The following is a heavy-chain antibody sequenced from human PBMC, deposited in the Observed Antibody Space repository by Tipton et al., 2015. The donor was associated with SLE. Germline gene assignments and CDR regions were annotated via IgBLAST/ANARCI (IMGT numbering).Heavy chain of an antibody. CDR3: ARDTYYYGSGNYYTDVLDI. CDR2: MYYTGST. J-gene: IGHJ3*02. Sequence: TLSLTCTVSGGSISSNFWSWIRQPPGKGLEWVGHMYYTGSTNYNPSLNSRVTISVDTSKNQFSLKLSSVTAADTAVYYCARDTYYYGSGNYYTDVLDIWGQGAMVTVSS. D-gene: IGHD3-10*01. CDR1: GGSISSNF. V-gene: IGHV4-59*01.